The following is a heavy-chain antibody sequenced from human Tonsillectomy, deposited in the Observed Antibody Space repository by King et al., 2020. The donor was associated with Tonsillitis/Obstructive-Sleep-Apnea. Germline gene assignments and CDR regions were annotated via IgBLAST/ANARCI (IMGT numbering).Heavy chain of an antibody. CDR3: AKDTYYLDSSGYYVFDY. J-gene: IGHJ4*02. CDR2: ISFEGNNK. CDR1: GFPFSSYG. V-gene: IGHV3-30*18. Sequence: VQLVESGGGVVQPGRSLRLSCAASGFPFSSYGIHWVRQAPGKGLEGVGVISFEGNNKNYADSVKGRFTISRDNSKNTLYLQMDSLRAEDTAVYYCAKDTYYLDSSGYYVFDYWGQGTLVTVSS. D-gene: IGHD3-22*01.